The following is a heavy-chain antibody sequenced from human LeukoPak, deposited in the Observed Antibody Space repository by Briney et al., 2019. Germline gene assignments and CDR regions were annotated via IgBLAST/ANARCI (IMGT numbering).Heavy chain of an antibody. V-gene: IGHV4-59*08. CDR3: ARHVKGATNAFEI. Sequence: PSETLSLTCTVSGGSISSYYRSWVRQPPGKGLEWIGHIYYSGSTSYNPSLKSRVTTLVDTSKNQFSLELSSVTAADTAVYCCARHVKGATNAFEIWGQGTMVTVSS. CDR1: GGSISSYY. D-gene: IGHD1-26*01. J-gene: IGHJ3*02. CDR2: IYYSGST.